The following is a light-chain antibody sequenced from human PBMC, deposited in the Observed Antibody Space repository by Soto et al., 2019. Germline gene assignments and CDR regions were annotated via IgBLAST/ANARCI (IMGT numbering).Light chain of an antibody. Sequence: QSVLTQPPSASGTPGQRVTISCSGSSSNIGSNYVYWYQQLPGTAPKLLIYRNNQRPSGVPDRFSGSKSGTSPSLAISGLRSEDEADYYCAAWDDSLSGRVFGGGTKLTVL. CDR2: RNN. J-gene: IGLJ3*02. CDR1: SSNIGSNY. V-gene: IGLV1-47*01. CDR3: AAWDDSLSGRV.